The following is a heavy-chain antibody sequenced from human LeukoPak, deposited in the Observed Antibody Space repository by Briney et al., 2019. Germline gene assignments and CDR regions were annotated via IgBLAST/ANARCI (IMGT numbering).Heavy chain of an antibody. J-gene: IGHJ3*02. D-gene: IGHD6-19*01. CDR2: IYYSGST. CDR3: ARDRALSSGWYSGHAFDI. Sequence: PSETLSLTCTVSGGSISSYYWSWIRQPPGKGLEWIGYIYYSGSTNYNPSLKSRVTISVDTSKNQFSLKLSSVTAADTAVYYCARDRALSSGWYSGHAFDIWGQGTMVTVSS. V-gene: IGHV4-59*01. CDR1: GGSISSYY.